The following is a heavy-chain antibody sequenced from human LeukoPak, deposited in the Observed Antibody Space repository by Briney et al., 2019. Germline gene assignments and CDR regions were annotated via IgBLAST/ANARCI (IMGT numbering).Heavy chain of an antibody. V-gene: IGHV1-69*01. CDR3: ARGLDIAAAVNWFDP. D-gene: IGHD6-13*01. CDR1: GGTFSSYA. J-gene: IGHJ5*02. CDR2: IIPIFGTA. Sequence: GSSVKVSCKASGGTFSSYAISWVRQAPGQGLEWMGGIIPIFGTANYAQKFQGRVTITADESTSTAYMELSSLRSEDTAVYYCARGLDIAAAVNWFDPWGQGTLVTVSS.